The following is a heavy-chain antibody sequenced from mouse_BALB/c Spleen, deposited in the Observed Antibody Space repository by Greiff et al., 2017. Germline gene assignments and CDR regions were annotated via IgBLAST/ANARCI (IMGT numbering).Heavy chain of an antibody. D-gene: IGHD4-1*01. J-gene: IGHJ3*01. Sequence: EVKLVESGGGLVKPGGSLKLSCAASGFTFSSYAMSWVRQSPEKRLEWVAEISSGGSYTYYPDTVTGRFTISRDNAKNTLYLEMSSLRSEDTAMYYCARDWDGSFAYWGQGTLVTVSA. CDR1: GFTFSSYA. V-gene: IGHV5-9-4*01. CDR2: ISSGGSYT. CDR3: ARDWDGSFAY.